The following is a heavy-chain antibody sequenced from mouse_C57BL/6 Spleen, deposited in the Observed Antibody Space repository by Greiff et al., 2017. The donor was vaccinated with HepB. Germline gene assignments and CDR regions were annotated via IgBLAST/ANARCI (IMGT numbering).Heavy chain of an antibody. CDR3: ARRGYDDGLQGYFDV. J-gene: IGHJ1*03. V-gene: IGHV1-80*01. CDR1: GYAFSSYW. D-gene: IGHD2-14*01. CDR2: IYPGDGDT. Sequence: QVQLQQSGAELVKPGASVKISCKASGYAFSSYWMNWVKQRPGKGLEWIGQIYPGDGDTNYNGKFKGKATLAADKSSSTAYMQLSSLTSEDSAVYCCARRGYDDGLQGYFDVWGTGTTVTVSS.